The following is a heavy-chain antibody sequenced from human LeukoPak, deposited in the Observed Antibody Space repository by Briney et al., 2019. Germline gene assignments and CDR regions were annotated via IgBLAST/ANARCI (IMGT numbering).Heavy chain of an antibody. CDR2: ISYDGSNK. Sequence: PGGSLRLSCAASGFTFSSYAMHWVRQAPGKGLEWVAVISYDGSNKYYADSVKGRFTISRDNSKNTLYLQMNSLRAEDTAVYYCARPIVVVIPYKFDYWGQGTLVTVSS. CDR3: ARPIVVVIPYKFDY. CDR1: GFTFSSYA. J-gene: IGHJ4*02. V-gene: IGHV3-30-3*01. D-gene: IGHD3-22*01.